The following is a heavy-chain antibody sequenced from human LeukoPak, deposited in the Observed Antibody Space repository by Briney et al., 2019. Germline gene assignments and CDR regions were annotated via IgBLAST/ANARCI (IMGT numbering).Heavy chain of an antibody. CDR3: ARHEKVYGASFDY. V-gene: IGHV4-39*01. Sequence: PSETLSLTCTVSGGSITSSSNWGWIRQPPGKGLDWIGSILYSGSTFYSPSLKSRITISVDTSKNQFSLKLTSVTAADTAIYYCARHEKVYGASFDYWGQGTLVTVSS. D-gene: IGHD2-8*01. J-gene: IGHJ4*02. CDR1: GGSITSSSN. CDR2: ILYSGST.